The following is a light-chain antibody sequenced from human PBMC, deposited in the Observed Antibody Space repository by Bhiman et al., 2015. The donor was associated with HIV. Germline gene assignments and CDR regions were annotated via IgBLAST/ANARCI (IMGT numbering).Light chain of an antibody. CDR1: SSDVGNYNY. Sequence: QSALTQPASVSGSPGQSITISCTGTSSDVGNYNYVSWYQQHPGKAPKLMIYDVTNRPSGVSNRFSGSKSGNTASLTISGLQAEDEADYYCSSYTSSNTYVFASGTKVTVL. J-gene: IGLJ1*01. CDR3: SSYTSSNTYV. V-gene: IGLV2-14*01. CDR2: DVT.